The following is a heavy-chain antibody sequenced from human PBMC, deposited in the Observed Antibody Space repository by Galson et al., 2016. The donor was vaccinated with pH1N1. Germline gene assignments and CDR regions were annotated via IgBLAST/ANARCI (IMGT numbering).Heavy chain of an antibody. CDR1: GYSFTSYW. D-gene: IGHD2-21*01. V-gene: IGHV5-51*01. CDR3: ARIGSDDPISYYYTYV. CDR2: IYPGDSDT. Sequence: QSGAEVKKPGESLKISCKGSGYSFTSYWIAWVRQMPGKGLEWMGIIYPGDSDTRYSPSFQGQVTISADKSINTAYLQWSSMKASDTAIYYCARIGSDDPISYYYTYVWCKGTTVTVSS. J-gene: IGHJ6*03.